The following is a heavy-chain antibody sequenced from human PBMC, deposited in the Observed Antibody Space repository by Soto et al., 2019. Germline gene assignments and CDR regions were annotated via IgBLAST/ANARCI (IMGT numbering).Heavy chain of an antibody. CDR2: INPGDSET. V-gene: IGHV5-51*01. J-gene: IGHJ4*02. Sequence: GGSLKISCKGSGYSFTSYWIGWVRQMPGKGLEWMGIINPGDSETRYSPSFQGQVTISADKSISTAYLQWSSLKASDTAIYYCARRRYNNGWYTDYWGQGTLVTVSS. D-gene: IGHD6-19*01. CDR3: ARRRYNNGWYTDY. CDR1: GYSFTSYW.